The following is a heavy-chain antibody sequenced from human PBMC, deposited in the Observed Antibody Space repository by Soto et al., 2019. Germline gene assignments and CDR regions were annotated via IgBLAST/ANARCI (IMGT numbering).Heavy chain of an antibody. V-gene: IGHV3-7*01. Sequence: EVKLAESGGGLVQPGGSLRLSCEASRLTLSNYWTSWVRQGPGKGLEWVAHTNEGGSDKHYVGSVRGRFIISKDNVKNSLSLQMSSLRGDDTAVYYCVAWGNWFNSWGQGTLVTVSS. CDR2: TNEGGSDK. D-gene: IGHD3-16*01. CDR3: VAWGNWFNS. J-gene: IGHJ5*01. CDR1: RLTLSNYW.